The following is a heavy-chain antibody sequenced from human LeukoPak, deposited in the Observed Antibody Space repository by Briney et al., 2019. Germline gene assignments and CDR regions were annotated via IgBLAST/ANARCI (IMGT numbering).Heavy chain of an antibody. D-gene: IGHD6-19*01. V-gene: IGHV4-34*01. CDR2: INHSGST. J-gene: IGHJ3*02. CDR1: GGSFSGYY. CDR3: ARGGWEWLVRLAFDI. Sequence: SETLSLTCAVYGGSFSGYYWSWIRQPPGKGLEWIGEINHSGSTNYNPSLKSRVTISVDTSKNQFSLKLSSVAAADTAVYYCARGGWEWLVRLAFDIWGQGTMVTVSS.